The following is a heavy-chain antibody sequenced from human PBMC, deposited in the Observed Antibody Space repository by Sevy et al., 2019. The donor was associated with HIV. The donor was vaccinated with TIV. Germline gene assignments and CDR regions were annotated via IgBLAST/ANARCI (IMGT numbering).Heavy chain of an antibody. Sequence: GGSLRLSCAASGFTFSSYAMHWVRQAPGKGLEWVAVISYDGSNKYYADSVKGRFTISRDNSKNTLYLQMNSLRAEDTAVYYCARSRSYHDFWSGYGGYFDYWGQGTLVTVSS. CDR1: GFTFSSYA. V-gene: IGHV3-30-3*01. D-gene: IGHD3-3*01. J-gene: IGHJ4*02. CDR3: ARSRSYHDFWSGYGGYFDY. CDR2: ISYDGSNK.